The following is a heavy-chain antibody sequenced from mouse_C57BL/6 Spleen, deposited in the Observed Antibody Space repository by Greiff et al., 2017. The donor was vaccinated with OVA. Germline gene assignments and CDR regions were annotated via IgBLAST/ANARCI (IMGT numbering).Heavy chain of an antibody. CDR1: GYTFTSYW. J-gene: IGHJ1*03. CDR2: IYPSDSET. CDR3: ARDDYGSGGWYFDV. Sequence: VQLQQPGAELERPGSSVKLSCKASGYTFTSYWMDWVKQRPGQGLEWIGNIYPSDSETHYNQKFKDKATLTVDKSSSTAYMQLSSLTSEDSAVYYCARDDYGSGGWYFDVWGTGTTVTVSS. D-gene: IGHD1-1*01. V-gene: IGHV1-61*01.